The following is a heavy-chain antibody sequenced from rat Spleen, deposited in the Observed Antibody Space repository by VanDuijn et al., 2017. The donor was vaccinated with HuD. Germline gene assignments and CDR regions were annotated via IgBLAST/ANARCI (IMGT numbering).Heavy chain of an antibody. V-gene: IGHV2-47*01. J-gene: IGHJ3*01. CDR2: KWSYGGT. D-gene: IGHD1-11*01. Sequence: QVQLKESGPGLVQPSQTLSLTCSVSGLSLTSNSVSWIRQPPGKGLEWMGVKWSYGGTDYNSSLKSRLSISRDTSKSQVFLKMSSLQTEDTAMYFCARTYSDNWFAYWGQGTLVTVSS. CDR1: GLSLTSNS. CDR3: ARTYSDNWFAY.